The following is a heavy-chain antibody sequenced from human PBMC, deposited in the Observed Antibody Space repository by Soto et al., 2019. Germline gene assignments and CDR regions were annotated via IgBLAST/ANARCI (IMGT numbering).Heavy chain of an antibody. V-gene: IGHV4-30-4*01. CDR1: GDSLRSGEYY. CDR2: ILYCGST. J-gene: IGHJ5*02. Sequence: QVQLQESGPGLVKPSQTLSLTCSVSGDSLRSGEYYWTWIRQSPGKGLEWIGFILYCGSTKYNPSLESRLTMSVDRSKNQFSLRLSSVTAAATAVYFCARGWDTRITGTTTWFDPWGPGTLVTVSS. D-gene: IGHD1-20*01. CDR3: ARGWDTRITGTTTWFDP.